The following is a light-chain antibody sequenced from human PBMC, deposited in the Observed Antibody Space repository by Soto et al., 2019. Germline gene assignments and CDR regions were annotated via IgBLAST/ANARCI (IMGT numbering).Light chain of an antibody. J-gene: IGLJ1*01. CDR1: SSDVGGYNY. CDR2: EVS. V-gene: IGLV2-14*01. CDR3: SSYTRNTTDV. Sequence: QSALTQPASVSGSPGQSITISCTGTSSDVGGYNYVSWYQHHPGKAPKLMIYEVSNRPSGVSYRFSGSKSGNRASLTISGLQAEDDADYYCSSYTRNTTDVFGTGTKVTVL.